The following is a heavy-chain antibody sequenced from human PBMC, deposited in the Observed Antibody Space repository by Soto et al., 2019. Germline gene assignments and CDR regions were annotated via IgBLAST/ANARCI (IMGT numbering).Heavy chain of an antibody. D-gene: IGHD2-2*01. CDR3: ARQGCSSTSCYAPDYYMDV. CDR1: GGSISISSYY. Sequence: QLQLQESGPGLVKPSETLSLTCTVSGGSISISSYYWGWIRQPPGKGLAWIGSIYYSGSTYYIPSFKSRVTISVDTSKNQFSMKLSSVTAADTAVYYCARQGCSSTSCYAPDYYMDVWGKGTTVTVSS. CDR2: IYYSGST. V-gene: IGHV4-39*01. J-gene: IGHJ6*03.